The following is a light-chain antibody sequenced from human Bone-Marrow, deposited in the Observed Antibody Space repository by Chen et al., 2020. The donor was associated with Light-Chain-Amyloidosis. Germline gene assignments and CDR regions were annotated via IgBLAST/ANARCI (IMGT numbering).Light chain of an antibody. CDR1: NIGSTS. J-gene: IGLJ3*02. Sequence: SYVLTQPSSVSVAPGQTATIACGGNNIGSTSVHWYQQMPGQAPLLVVYDHSDRPSGIPGRLSGSNSGNTATLTIGRVEAGDEADYYCQVWDRSSDRPVFGGGTKLTVL. CDR3: QVWDRSSDRPV. CDR2: DHS. V-gene: IGLV3-21*02.